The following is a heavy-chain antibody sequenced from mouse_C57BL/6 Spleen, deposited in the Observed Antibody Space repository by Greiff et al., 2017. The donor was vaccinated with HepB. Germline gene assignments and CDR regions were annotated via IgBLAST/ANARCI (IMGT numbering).Heavy chain of an antibody. CDR2: ISDGGSYT. V-gene: IGHV5-4*01. CDR3: ARETVGHFDY. Sequence: EVKVVESGGGLVKPGGSLKLSCAASGFTFSSYAMSWVRQTPEKRLEWVATISDGGSYTYYPDNVKGRFTISRDNAKNNLYLQMSHLKSEDTAMYYCARETVGHFDYWGQGTTLTVSS. D-gene: IGHD1-1*01. CDR1: GFTFSSYA. J-gene: IGHJ2*01.